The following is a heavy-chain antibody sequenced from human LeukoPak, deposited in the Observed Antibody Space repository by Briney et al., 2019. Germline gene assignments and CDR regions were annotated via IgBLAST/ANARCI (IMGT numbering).Heavy chain of an antibody. CDR3: ARGEDCSSTSCYVPLDY. J-gene: IGHJ4*02. Sequence: SETLSLTCTVSGGSISSYYWSWIRQPPGKGLEWIEYIYYSGSTNYNPSLKSRVTISVDTSKNQFSLKLSSVTAADTAVYYCARGEDCSSTSCYVPLDYWGQGTLVTVSS. CDR2: IYYSGST. CDR1: GGSISSYY. V-gene: IGHV4-59*01. D-gene: IGHD2-2*01.